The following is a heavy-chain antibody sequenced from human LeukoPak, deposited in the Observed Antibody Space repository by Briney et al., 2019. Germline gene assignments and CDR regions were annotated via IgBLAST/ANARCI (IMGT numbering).Heavy chain of an antibody. CDR1: GGSISSYY. CDR2: IYYSGST. D-gene: IGHD1-26*01. J-gene: IGHJ3*02. Sequence: PSETLSLTCTVSGGSISSYYWSWVRQPPGKGLEWIGYIYYSGSTNYNPSLKSRVTISVDMSKNQFSLKLSSVTAADTAVYYCAGGPGGGSYSDAFDIWGQGTMVTVSS. V-gene: IGHV4-59*08. CDR3: AGGPGGGSYSDAFDI.